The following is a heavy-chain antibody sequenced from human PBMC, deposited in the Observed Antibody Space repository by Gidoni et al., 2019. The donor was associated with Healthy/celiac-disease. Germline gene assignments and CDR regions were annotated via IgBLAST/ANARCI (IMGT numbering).Heavy chain of an antibody. J-gene: IGHJ1*01. D-gene: IGHD6-13*01. CDR1: GYSFTSYW. CDR3: ARPVAAADDFQH. Sequence: EVQLVQSGAEVKKPGETLKISCKGSGYSFTSYWIGWVRQLPGKGLEWMGIIYPGDSATRYRPSFQGQVPISADKSISTAYLQWSSLKASDTAMYYCARPVAAADDFQHWGQGTLVTVSS. CDR2: IYPGDSAT. V-gene: IGHV5-51*01.